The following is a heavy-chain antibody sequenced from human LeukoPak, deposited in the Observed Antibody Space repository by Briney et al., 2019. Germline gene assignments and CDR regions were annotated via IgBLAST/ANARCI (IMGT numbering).Heavy chain of an antibody. CDR1: GYTFTSYD. V-gene: IGHV1-8*03. Sequence: ASVKVSCKASGYTFTSYDINWVRQATGQGLEWMGWMNPNSGNTGYAQKFQGRVTITRNTSISTAYMELSSLRSEDTAVYYCAADPGYDSSGYQFDYWGQGTLVTVSS. D-gene: IGHD3-22*01. J-gene: IGHJ4*02. CDR2: MNPNSGNT. CDR3: AADPGYDSSGYQFDY.